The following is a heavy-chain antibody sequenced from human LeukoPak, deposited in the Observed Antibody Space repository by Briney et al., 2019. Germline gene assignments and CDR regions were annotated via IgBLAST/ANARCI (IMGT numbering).Heavy chain of an antibody. CDR1: GFSFGSYS. D-gene: IGHD1-1*01. J-gene: IGHJ4*02. CDR2: ISSSSSTI. V-gene: IGHV3-48*01. CDR3: ARVNDPDY. Sequence: GGSLRLSCAASGFSFGSYSMNWVRQAPGKGLEWISYISSSSSTIYYADSVKGRFTIFRDNVKNSLYLQMNSLRAEDTAVYYCARVNDPDYWGQGALVTVSS.